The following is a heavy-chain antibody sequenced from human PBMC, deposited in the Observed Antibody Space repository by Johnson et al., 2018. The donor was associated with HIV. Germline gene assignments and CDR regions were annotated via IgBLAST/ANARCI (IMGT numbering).Heavy chain of an antibody. CDR2: ISYDGSNR. CDR1: GFNFSTYG. V-gene: IGHV3-30*03. J-gene: IGHJ3*02. CDR3: ARDRYYDSSGSHAFDI. D-gene: IGHD3-22*01. Sequence: QVQLVESGGGVVQPGRSLRLSCAASGFNFSTYGMHWVRQAPGKGLEWVAVISYDGSNRYYADSVRGRFTISRDNSKNTLYLQMNSLRAEDTAVYYCARDRYYDSSGSHAFDIWGQGT.